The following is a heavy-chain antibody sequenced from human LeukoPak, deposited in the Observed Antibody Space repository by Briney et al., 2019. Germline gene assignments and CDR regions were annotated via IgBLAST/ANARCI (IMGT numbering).Heavy chain of an antibody. Sequence: GGSLTLSCAASGFTFSNYGMNWGRQAPGKGLGCVSYISGGGNSINYAASVQGRFPISRDNAGNSLYLPMNSLTAEDTATYFCARDISGTARTFASWGQGTLVTV. V-gene: IGHV3-48*01. CDR3: ARDISGTARTFAS. D-gene: IGHD1-1*01. J-gene: IGHJ4*02. CDR2: ISGGGNSI. CDR1: GFTFSNYG.